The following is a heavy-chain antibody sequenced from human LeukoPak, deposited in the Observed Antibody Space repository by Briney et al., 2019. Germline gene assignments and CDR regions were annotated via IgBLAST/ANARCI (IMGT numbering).Heavy chain of an antibody. J-gene: IGHJ5*02. V-gene: IGHV1-3*01. CDR2: INAGNGNT. CDR3: ARADMYSYDNWFDP. D-gene: IGHD5-18*01. Sequence: GASVKVSCKASGYTFTNYPVQWVRQAPGQRLEWMGWINAGNGNTKYSQKLQGRVTITRDTSASTAYMELSSLRSEDTAVYYCARADMYSYDNWFDPWGQGTLVTVSS. CDR1: GYTFTNYP.